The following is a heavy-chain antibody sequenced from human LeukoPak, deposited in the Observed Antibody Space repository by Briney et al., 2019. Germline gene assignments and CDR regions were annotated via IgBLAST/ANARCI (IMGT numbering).Heavy chain of an antibody. D-gene: IGHD1-26*01. Sequence: GGSLRLSCAASGFTFSSYRMNWVRQAPRKGLEWVSTISSGSNYIYYADSMKGRFTISRDNAKDSPFLQMNSLRAEDTAVYFCARTIVGGYYDYWGQGTLVTVSS. CDR1: GFTFSSYR. J-gene: IGHJ4*02. V-gene: IGHV3-21*01. CDR3: ARTIVGGYYDY. CDR2: ISSGSNYI.